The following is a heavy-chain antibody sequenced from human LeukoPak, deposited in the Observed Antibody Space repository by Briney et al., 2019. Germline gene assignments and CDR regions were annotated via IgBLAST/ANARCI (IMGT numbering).Heavy chain of an antibody. CDR2: INHSGST. J-gene: IGHJ5*02. CDR3: ASEVLWFGELS. Sequence: SETLSLTCAVYGGSFSGYYWSWIRQPPGKGLEWIGEINHSGSTNYNPSLKSRVTISVDTSKNQFSLKLSSVTAADTAVYYCASEVLWFGELSWGQGTLVTVSS. V-gene: IGHV4-34*01. CDR1: GGSFSGYY. D-gene: IGHD3-10*01.